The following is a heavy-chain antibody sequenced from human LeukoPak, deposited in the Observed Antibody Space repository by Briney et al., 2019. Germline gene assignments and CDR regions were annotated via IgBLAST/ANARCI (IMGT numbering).Heavy chain of an antibody. CDR2: IFYSGST. J-gene: IGHJ6*02. CDR1: GGSISSYY. CDR3: AKKIPVYYGLDV. D-gene: IGHD2-2*02. Sequence: SETLSLTCTVSGGSISSYYWSWIRQPPGKGLEWIGYIFYSGSTNYNPSLKSRVTISVDTSKNQFSLNLTSVTAADTAVYYCAKKIPVYYGLDVWGQGTTVTVSS. V-gene: IGHV4-59*08.